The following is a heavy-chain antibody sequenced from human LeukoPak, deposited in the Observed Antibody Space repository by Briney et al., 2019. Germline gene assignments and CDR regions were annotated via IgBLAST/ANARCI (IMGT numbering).Heavy chain of an antibody. J-gene: IGHJ5*02. D-gene: IGHD3-3*01. CDR1: GYTFISYY. V-gene: IGHV1-2*02. Sequence: ASVKVSCKASGYTFISYYTHWVRQAPGQGLEWVGWINPNSGGTNYAQKFQGRVTMTRDTSISTAYMELSSLRSDDTAVYFCATSDFWSGYYTSPWGQGTLVTVSS. CDR3: ATSDFWSGYYTSP. CDR2: INPNSGGT.